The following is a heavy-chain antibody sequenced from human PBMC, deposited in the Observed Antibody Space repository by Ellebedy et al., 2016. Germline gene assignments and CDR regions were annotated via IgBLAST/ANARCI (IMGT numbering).Heavy chain of an antibody. Sequence: SETLSLTXTVSGGSIRSYYWSWIRQPAGKGLEWIGRIYTSGSTNYNPSLKSRVTISVDTSKNQFSLRLSSVTAADTAVYYCARAQSEGYSYGVDFWGQGTLVTVSS. D-gene: IGHD5-18*01. CDR3: ARAQSEGYSYGVDF. CDR1: GGSIRSYY. V-gene: IGHV4-4*07. CDR2: IYTSGST. J-gene: IGHJ4*02.